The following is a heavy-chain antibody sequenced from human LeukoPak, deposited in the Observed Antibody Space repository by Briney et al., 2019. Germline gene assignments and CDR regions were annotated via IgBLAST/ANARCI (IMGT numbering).Heavy chain of an antibody. CDR1: GFTFSGYA. D-gene: IGHD4-17*01. V-gene: IGHV3-23*01. J-gene: IGHJ5*02. Sequence: GGILRLSCAASGFTFSGYAMAWVRQAPGKGLEWLSGVFASGGGISYAAPVRGRCTISRDNSKDTLYLQMNSLRVDDTAVYFCAKDLNCGDGRWEFDVWGQGTQVSVS. CDR2: VFASGGGI. CDR3: AKDLNCGDGRWEFDV.